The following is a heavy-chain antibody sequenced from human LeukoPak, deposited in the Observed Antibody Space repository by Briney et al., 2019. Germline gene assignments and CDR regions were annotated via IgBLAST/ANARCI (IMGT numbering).Heavy chain of an antibody. CDR3: ARGPTVTTFYYYYGMDV. Sequence: PGGSLRLSCAASGFTFSSYGMHWVRQAPGKGLEWVAVIWYDGSNKYYADSVKGRFTISRDNSENTLYLQMNSLRAEDTAVYYCARGPTVTTFYYYYGMDVWGKGTTVTVSS. J-gene: IGHJ6*04. V-gene: IGHV3-33*01. D-gene: IGHD4-17*01. CDR1: GFTFSSYG. CDR2: IWYDGSNK.